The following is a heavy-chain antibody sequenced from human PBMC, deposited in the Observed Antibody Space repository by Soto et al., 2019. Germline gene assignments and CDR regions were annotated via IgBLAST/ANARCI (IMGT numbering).Heavy chain of an antibody. D-gene: IGHD5-12*01. CDR2: IYHSGST. CDR1: GASISSSNW. J-gene: IGHJ4*02. Sequence: SETLSLTCAVSGASISSSNWWNWVRQSPGKGLEWIGEIYHSGSTNYTPSLKSRVTISVDTSKNQFSLKLSSVTAADTAVYYCARAVGGYDMSDYWGQGTLVTVSS. V-gene: IGHV4-4*02. CDR3: ARAVGGYDMSDY.